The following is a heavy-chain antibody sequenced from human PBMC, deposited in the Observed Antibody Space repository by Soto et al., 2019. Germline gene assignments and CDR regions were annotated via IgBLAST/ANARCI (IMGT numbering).Heavy chain of an antibody. CDR2: ISAYNGNT. D-gene: IGHD3-10*01. CDR1: GYTFTSYG. Sequence: QVQLVQSGAEVKKPGASVKVSCKASGYTFTSYGISWVRQAPGQGLEWMGWISAYNGNTNYAQKLQGRVTMTTDTSARRDYVERRSLGSDDTAVDYCALGGSGDRCVIDYWGQGTLVTVSS. CDR3: ALGGSGDRCVIDY. J-gene: IGHJ4*02. V-gene: IGHV1-18*01.